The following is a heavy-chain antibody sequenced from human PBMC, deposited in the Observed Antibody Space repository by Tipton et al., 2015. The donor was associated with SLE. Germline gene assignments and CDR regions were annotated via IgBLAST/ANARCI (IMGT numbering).Heavy chain of an antibody. V-gene: IGHV1-2*06. CDR2: INPNSGGT. CDR1: GYTFTGYF. CDR3: ARRTPETRGYYYYMDV. D-gene: IGHD1-14*01. Sequence: QLVQSGAEVKKPGASVKISCRASGYTFTGYFIHWVRQAPGQGLEWMGRINPNSGGTNYAQRFQGRVTMTTDTSTSTAYMELRSLRSDDTAVYYCARRTPETRGYYYYMDVWGKGTTVTVSS. J-gene: IGHJ6*03.